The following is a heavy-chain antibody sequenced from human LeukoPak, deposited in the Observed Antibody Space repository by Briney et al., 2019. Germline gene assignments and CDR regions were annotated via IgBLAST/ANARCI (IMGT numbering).Heavy chain of an antibody. Sequence: PGGSLRLSCTASGFTFSNYWMSWVRQAPGKGLEWVANTKQGGSERYYADSVRGRFTISRDNAKSSLYLQLNSLRVEDTAVYHCASTQTFDYWGQGTLVTVPS. V-gene: IGHV3-7*05. J-gene: IGHJ4*02. CDR2: TKQGGSER. CDR1: GFTFSNYW. CDR3: ASTQTFDY.